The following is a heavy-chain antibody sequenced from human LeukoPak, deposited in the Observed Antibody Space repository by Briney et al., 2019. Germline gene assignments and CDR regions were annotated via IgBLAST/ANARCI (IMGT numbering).Heavy chain of an antibody. V-gene: IGHV1-69*06. CDR1: GGTFSSYA. CDR2: IIPIFGTA. CDR3: ARESRYSYGESFFDY. D-gene: IGHD5-18*01. J-gene: IGHJ4*02. Sequence: ASVKVSCKASGGTFSSYAISWVRQARGQGLEWMGGIIPIFGTANYAQKFQGRVTITADKSTSTAYMELSSLRSEDTAVYYCARESRYSYGESFFDYWGQGTLVTVSS.